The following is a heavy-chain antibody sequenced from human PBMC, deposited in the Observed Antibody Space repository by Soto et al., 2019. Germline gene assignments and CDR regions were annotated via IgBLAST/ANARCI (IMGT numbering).Heavy chain of an antibody. CDR3: ARGGRRSPAMDV. CDR1: GGSISSGGYY. J-gene: IGHJ6*02. V-gene: IGHV4-31*03. Sequence: QVQLQESGPGLVRPSQTLSLTCTVSGGSISSGGYYWSWIRQHPGKGLEWIGYIYYSGSTYYNPSLQRXXTISVDTSKNQFSLKLSSVTAADTAVYYCARGGRRSPAMDVWGQGTTVTVSS. CDR2: IYYSGST.